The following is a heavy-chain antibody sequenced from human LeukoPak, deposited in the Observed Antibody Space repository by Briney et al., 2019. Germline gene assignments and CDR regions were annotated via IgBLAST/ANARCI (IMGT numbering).Heavy chain of an antibody. CDR3: VSTPGYSSSWYTYFQH. Sequence: ASVKVSCKASGYTFTSYGISWVRQAPGQGLEWMGRISAYNGNTNYAQKLQGRVTMTTDTSTSTAYMELRSLRSDDTAVYYCVSTPGYSSSWYTYFQHWGQGTLVTVSS. D-gene: IGHD6-13*01. J-gene: IGHJ1*01. CDR2: ISAYNGNT. CDR1: GYTFTSYG. V-gene: IGHV1-18*01.